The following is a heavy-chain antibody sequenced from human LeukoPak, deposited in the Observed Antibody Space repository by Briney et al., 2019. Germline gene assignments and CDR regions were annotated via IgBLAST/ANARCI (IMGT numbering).Heavy chain of an antibody. CDR1: GVSISSSNSY. Sequence: SETLSLTCTVSGVSISSSNSYWGWLRQPPGKGLEWIGSIYYSGNTYYNASLKSQVSISIDTYKNQFSLRLTSVPAADTAVYYCARQTGSGLFILPGGQGTLVTVSS. CDR3: ARQTGSGLFILP. V-gene: IGHV4-39*01. D-gene: IGHD3-3*01. CDR2: IYYSGNT. J-gene: IGHJ4*02.